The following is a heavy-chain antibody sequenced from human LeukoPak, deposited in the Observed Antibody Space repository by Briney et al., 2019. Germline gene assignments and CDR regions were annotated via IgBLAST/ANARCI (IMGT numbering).Heavy chain of an antibody. D-gene: IGHD6-13*01. CDR1: GFTLGSAW. V-gene: IGHV3-74*01. Sequence: GGSPRLSCTASGFTLGSAWIHWVRQVPGQGLEWVSRISPEGDKSYVNSVKGRFTVSRDIGANTVFLEMKSLRVEDTSMYYCVRVLKVMGSGWYEDAFDMWGQGTMVTVSS. CDR3: VRVLKVMGSGWYEDAFDM. CDR2: ISPEGDK. J-gene: IGHJ3*02.